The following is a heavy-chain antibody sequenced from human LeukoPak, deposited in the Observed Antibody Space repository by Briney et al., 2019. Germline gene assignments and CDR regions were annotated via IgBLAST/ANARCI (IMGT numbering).Heavy chain of an antibody. J-gene: IGHJ5*02. CDR2: IKSKTDGGTS. CDR1: GFTFSNAW. Sequence: GGSLRLSCAASGFTFSNAWMSWVRQAPGKGLEWVGRIKSKTDGGTSDYAAPVKGRFTISRDDLINTLYLQMDSLETEDTAVYYCTSHCDSSGYYKNWFDPWGRGTLVTVSS. V-gene: IGHV3-15*01. D-gene: IGHD3-22*01. CDR3: TSHCDSSGYYKNWFDP.